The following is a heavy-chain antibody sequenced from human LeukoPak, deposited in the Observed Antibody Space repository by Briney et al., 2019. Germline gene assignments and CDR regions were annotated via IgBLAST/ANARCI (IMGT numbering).Heavy chain of an antibody. V-gene: IGHV3-48*01. CDR2: ISSSSSTI. J-gene: IGHJ6*02. CDR1: GFTFSSYS. Sequence: SGGSLTLSCAASGFTFSSYSMNWVRQAPGKGLEWVSYISSSSSTIYYADSVKGRFTISRDNAKNSLYLQMNSLRAEDTAVYYCARSLTYYDFWSGYYIGGGYYYYGMDVWGQGTTVTVSS. D-gene: IGHD3-3*01. CDR3: ARSLTYYDFWSGYYIGGGYYYYGMDV.